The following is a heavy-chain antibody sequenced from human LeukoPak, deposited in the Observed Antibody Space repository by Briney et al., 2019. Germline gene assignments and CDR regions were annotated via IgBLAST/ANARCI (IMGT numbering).Heavy chain of an antibody. CDR1: SYSISSGYY. V-gene: IGHV4-38-2*02. Sequence: SETLSLTCTVSSYSISSGYYWGWIRQPPGKGLEWIGSIYHSGSTYYNPSLKSRVTISVDTSKNQFSLKLSSVTAADTAVYYCAREVEGYFDYWGQGTLVTVSS. J-gene: IGHJ4*02. CDR3: AREVEGYFDY. CDR2: IYHSGST. D-gene: IGHD1-26*01.